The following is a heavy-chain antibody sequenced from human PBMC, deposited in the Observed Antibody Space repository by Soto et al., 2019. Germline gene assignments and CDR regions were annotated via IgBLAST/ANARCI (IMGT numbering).Heavy chain of an antibody. CDR1: GYSFTTYA. Sequence: XXVKFSCKASGYSFTTYAMHWVRQAPGQXXXXXXXXNXXXPTXXYQXTXXXXVSXXXXXXXNNAYIALSRLRSEDTAVYYCAEDSSGYYYWGQGTPVTVSS. CDR3: AEDSSGYYY. CDR2: XNXXXPTX. D-gene: IGHD3-22*01. J-gene: IGHJ4*02. V-gene: IGHV1-3*01.